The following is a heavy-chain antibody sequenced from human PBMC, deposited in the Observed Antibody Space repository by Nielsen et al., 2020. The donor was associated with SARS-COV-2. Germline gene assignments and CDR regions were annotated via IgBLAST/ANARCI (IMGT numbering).Heavy chain of an antibody. D-gene: IGHD5-12*01. CDR2: IYHSGST. J-gene: IGHJ4*02. V-gene: IGHV4-4*02. CDR3: ARYSGYASTFDY. Sequence: SETLSLTCAVSGGSTSSSNWWSWVRQPPGKGLEWIGEIYHSGSTNYNPSLKSRVTISVDKSKNQFSLKLSSVTAADTAVYYCARYSGYASTFDYWGQGTLVTVSS. CDR1: GGSTSSSNW.